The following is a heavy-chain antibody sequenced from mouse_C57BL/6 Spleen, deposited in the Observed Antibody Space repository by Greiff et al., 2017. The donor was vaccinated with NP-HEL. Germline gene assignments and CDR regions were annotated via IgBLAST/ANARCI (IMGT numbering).Heavy chain of an antibody. J-gene: IGHJ2*01. CDR3: ARDPTTVEYYFDY. Sequence: EVKVEESGGGLVKPGGSLKLSCAASGFTFSSYAMSWVRQTPEKRLEWVATISDGGSYTYYPDNVKGRFTISRDNAKNNLYLQMSHLKSEDTAMYYCARDPTTVEYYFDYWGQGTTLTVSS. CDR1: GFTFSSYA. V-gene: IGHV5-4*01. CDR2: ISDGGSYT. D-gene: IGHD1-1*01.